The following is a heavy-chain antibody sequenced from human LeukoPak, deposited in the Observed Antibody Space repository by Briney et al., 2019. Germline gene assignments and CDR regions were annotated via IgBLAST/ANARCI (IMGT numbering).Heavy chain of an antibody. J-gene: IGHJ1*01. Sequence: GGSLRLSCAASGLTFSSYAMHWVRQAPGKGLEWVAVISYDGSNKYYADSVKGRFTISRDNSKNTLYLQMNSLRAEDTAVYYCARPDGSGEYFQHWGQGTLVTVSS. D-gene: IGHD6-25*01. CDR3: ARPDGSGEYFQH. CDR1: GLTFSSYA. CDR2: ISYDGSNK. V-gene: IGHV3-30-3*01.